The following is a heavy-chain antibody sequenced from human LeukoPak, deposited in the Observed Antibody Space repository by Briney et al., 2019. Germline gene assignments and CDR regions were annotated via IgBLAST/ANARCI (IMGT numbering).Heavy chain of an antibody. Sequence: ASVKVSRKASGYTFTSYGISWVRQAPGQGLEWMGWISAYNGNTNYAQKLQGRVTMTTDTSTSTAYMELRSLRSDDTAVYYCARDRHYDILTGYWTPFDYWGQGTLVTVSS. CDR1: GYTFTSYG. D-gene: IGHD3-9*01. CDR3: ARDRHYDILTGYWTPFDY. CDR2: ISAYNGNT. J-gene: IGHJ4*02. V-gene: IGHV1-18*01.